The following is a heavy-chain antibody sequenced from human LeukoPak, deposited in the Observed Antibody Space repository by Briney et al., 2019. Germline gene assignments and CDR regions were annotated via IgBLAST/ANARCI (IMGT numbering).Heavy chain of an antibody. CDR1: GGSISSSSYY. CDR3: ARRTAMLYYYYMDV. V-gene: IGHV4-39*07. D-gene: IGHD2-2*01. J-gene: IGHJ6*03. Sequence: SETLSLTCTVSGGSISSSSYYWGWIRQPPGKGLEWIGSIYYSGSTYYNPSLKSRVTISVDTSKNQFSLKLSSVTAADTAVYYCARRTAMLYYYYMDVWGKGTTVTISS. CDR2: IYYSGST.